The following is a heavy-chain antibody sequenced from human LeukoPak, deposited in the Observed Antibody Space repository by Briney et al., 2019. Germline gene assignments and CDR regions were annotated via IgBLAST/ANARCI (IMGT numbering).Heavy chain of an antibody. J-gene: IGHJ4*02. V-gene: IGHV1-2*02. CDR3: ARVGDSSGYCDY. D-gene: IGHD3-22*01. Sequence: ASVKVSCKASGYTFTGYYLYWVRHTPGQGLEWMGWINPNSGDTNYAQKFQGRVTMTRDTSISTAYMELSRLRSDDTAVYYCARVGDSSGYCDYWGQGTLVTVSS. CDR2: INPNSGDT. CDR1: GYTFTGYY.